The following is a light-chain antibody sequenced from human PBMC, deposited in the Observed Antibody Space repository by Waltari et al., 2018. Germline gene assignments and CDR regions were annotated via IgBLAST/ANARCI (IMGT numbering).Light chain of an antibody. Sequence: YELTQPPSVSVSLGQVATVVCSGEHVERLYSYWYQQKPGQVPLLIIYKDNKRPSGIPERFSGSSSGTTATLTISGVQAEDEADYHCLSPDNSGTYWVFGGGTKVTVV. J-gene: IGLJ3*02. CDR3: LSPDNSGTYWV. CDR2: KDN. CDR1: HVERLY. V-gene: IGLV3-16*01.